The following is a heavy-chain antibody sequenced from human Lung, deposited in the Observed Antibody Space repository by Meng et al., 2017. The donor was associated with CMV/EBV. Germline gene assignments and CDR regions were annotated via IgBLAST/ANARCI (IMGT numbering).Heavy chain of an antibody. Sequence: GGSXRLXCAASGLSFSGYALYGVRQAPGQGPEWVAVISYDGRNQYYGDPVKGRFTISKDNSKNTLLLQMNSLRAEDTVVYYCARGLADYHILTSRVGYYAMDFXGQGXTVTVSS. CDR1: GLSFSGYA. J-gene: IGHJ6*02. CDR3: ARGLADYHILTSRVGYYAMDF. CDR2: ISYDGRNQ. D-gene: IGHD3-9*01. V-gene: IGHV3-30*04.